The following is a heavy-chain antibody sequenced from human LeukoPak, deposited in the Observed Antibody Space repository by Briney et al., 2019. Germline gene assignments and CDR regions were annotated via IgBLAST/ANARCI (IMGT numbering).Heavy chain of an antibody. D-gene: IGHD3-16*02. Sequence: PGWSLRLSCAASGFTFSSYGMHWVGQAAGKGGEGVAVISYDGSIKYYADSVKGRLTISRDNSKNTLYLQMNSLSAEDTAVYYCAKDGLRLGELSYWGQGTLVTVSS. CDR2: ISYDGSIK. J-gene: IGHJ4*02. CDR3: AKDGLRLGELSY. CDR1: GFTFSSYG. V-gene: IGHV3-30*18.